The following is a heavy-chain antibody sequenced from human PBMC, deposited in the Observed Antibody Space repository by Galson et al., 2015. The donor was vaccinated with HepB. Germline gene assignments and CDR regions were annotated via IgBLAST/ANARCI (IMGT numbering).Heavy chain of an antibody. V-gene: IGHV4-34*01. CDR1: GGSFSGYY. Sequence: ETLSLTCAVYGGSFSGYYWSWIRQPPGKGLEWIGEINHSGSTNYNPSLKSRVTISVDTSKNQFSLKLSSVTAADTAVYYCARAHRDIVVVPAATSYYYYYYMDVWGKGTTVTVSS. CDR3: ARAHRDIVVVPAATSYYYYYYMDV. D-gene: IGHD2-2*01. J-gene: IGHJ6*03. CDR2: INHSGST.